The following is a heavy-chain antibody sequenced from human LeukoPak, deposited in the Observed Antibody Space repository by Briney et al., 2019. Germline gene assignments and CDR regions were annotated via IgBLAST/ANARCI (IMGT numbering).Heavy chain of an antibody. CDR2: IIPIFGTA. V-gene: IGHV1-69*13. Sequence: ASVKVSCKASGGTFSSYAISWVRQAPGQGLEWMGGIIPIFGTANYAQKFQGRVTITADESTSTAYMELSSLGSEDTAVYYCAREYGSGSYFPYFDYWGQGTLVTVSS. D-gene: IGHD3-10*01. CDR3: AREYGSGSYFPYFDY. J-gene: IGHJ4*02. CDR1: GGTFSSYA.